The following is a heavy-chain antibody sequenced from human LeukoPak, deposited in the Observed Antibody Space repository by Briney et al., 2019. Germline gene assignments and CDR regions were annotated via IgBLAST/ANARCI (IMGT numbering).Heavy chain of an antibody. CDR1: GYTFTSYG. D-gene: IGHD2-2*01. Sequence: ASVKVSCKASGYTFTSYGISWVRQAPGQGLEWMGWISAYNGNTNYAQKLQGRVTMTTDTSTSTAYMELRSLRSDDTAVYYCARDRSEGDRVPAASDYWGQGTLVTVPS. CDR3: ARDRSEGDRVPAASDY. V-gene: IGHV1-18*04. J-gene: IGHJ4*02. CDR2: ISAYNGNT.